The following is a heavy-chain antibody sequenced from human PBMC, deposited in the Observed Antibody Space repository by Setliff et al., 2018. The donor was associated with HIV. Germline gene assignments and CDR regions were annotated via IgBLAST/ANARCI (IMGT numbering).Heavy chain of an antibody. CDR3: ARGSEISLYYGSGNYHLGAY. Sequence: ASVKVSCKASGYTFTGYYMHWVRQAPGQGLEWMGRINPNSGGTNYAQKFQGRVTMTRDTSMNTAYMELSRLRSDDTAVYYCARGSEISLYYGSGNYHLGAYWGQGTLVTVSS. V-gene: IGHV1-2*06. CDR1: GYTFTGYY. J-gene: IGHJ4*02. D-gene: IGHD3-10*01. CDR2: INPNSGGT.